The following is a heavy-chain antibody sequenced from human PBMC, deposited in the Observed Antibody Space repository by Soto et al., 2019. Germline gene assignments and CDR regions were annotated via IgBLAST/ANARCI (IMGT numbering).Heavy chain of an antibody. D-gene: IGHD3-3*01. CDR1: GGSISSSSYY. CDR2: IYYSGST. Sequence: KPSETLSLTCTVSGGSISSSSYYWGWIRQPPGKGLEWIGSIYYSGSTYYNPSLKSRVTISVDTSKNQFSLKLSSVTAAATAVYYCARHRQRITIFGVVLPAAHSHWFDPWGQGTLVTVSS. V-gene: IGHV4-39*01. J-gene: IGHJ5*02. CDR3: ARHRQRITIFGVVLPAAHSHWFDP.